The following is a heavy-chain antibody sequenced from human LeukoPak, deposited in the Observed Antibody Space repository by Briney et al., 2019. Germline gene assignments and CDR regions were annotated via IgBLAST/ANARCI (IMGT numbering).Heavy chain of an antibody. Sequence: PSETLSLTCTVSGGSISSYSLSWIRQPAGKGLEWIGVIDTSGSTNCNPSLQSRVTMSVDTSLNQFSLRLSSVTAADTAVYYCATTLGYGWFDPWGQGTLVAASS. CDR2: IDTSGST. CDR1: GGSISSYS. D-gene: IGHD6-13*01. CDR3: ATTLGYGWFDP. J-gene: IGHJ5*02. V-gene: IGHV4-4*07.